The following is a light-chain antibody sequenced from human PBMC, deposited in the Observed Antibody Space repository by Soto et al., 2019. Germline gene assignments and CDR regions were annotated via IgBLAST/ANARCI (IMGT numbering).Light chain of an antibody. CDR3: SSYASRSKV. Sequence: QSVLTQPPSASGSPGQSVAISCTGTSSDGGGYNYVSWYQQHPGKAPKLMIYEVNKRPSGVPDRFSGAKSGNTASLTVSGLQDQDEADYYCSSYASRSKVLGTGTKVT. CDR2: EVN. J-gene: IGLJ1*01. V-gene: IGLV2-8*01. CDR1: SSDGGGYNY.